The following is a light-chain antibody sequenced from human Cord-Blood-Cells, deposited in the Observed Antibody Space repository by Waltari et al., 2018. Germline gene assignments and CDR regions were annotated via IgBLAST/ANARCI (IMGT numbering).Light chain of an antibody. CDR3: QSADSSGTYV. J-gene: IGLJ1*01. CDR2: KDS. CDR1: ALPKQH. Sequence: SYELPQPPSVSVSPGQKARTTCSGDALPKQHAYWYQQKPGQAPVLVIYKDSERPSGIPERFSGSSSGTTVTLTISGVQAEDEADYYCQSADSSGTYVFGTGTKVTVL. V-gene: IGLV3-25*03.